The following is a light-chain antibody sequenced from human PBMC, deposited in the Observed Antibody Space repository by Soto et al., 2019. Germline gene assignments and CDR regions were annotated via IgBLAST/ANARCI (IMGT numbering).Light chain of an antibody. V-gene: IGKV3-20*01. J-gene: IGKJ5*01. CDR3: QQYGSSQIT. CDR2: GAS. CDR1: QSVSSSF. Sequence: EVVLTQSPGTLSLSPGERATLSCRASQSVSSSFLAWYQQKPGQAPRLLIYGASNRATGIPDRFSGSGSGTDFTLTISRLDPEDFAVFYCQQYGSSQITFGQGTRLEIK.